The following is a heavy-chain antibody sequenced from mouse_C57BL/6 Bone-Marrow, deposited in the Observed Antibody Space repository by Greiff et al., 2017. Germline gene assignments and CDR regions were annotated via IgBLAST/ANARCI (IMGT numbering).Heavy chain of an antibody. CDR2: IYPRSGNT. V-gene: IGHV1-81*01. D-gene: IGHD4-1*01. J-gene: IGHJ3*01. CDR3: ARENWDWFAY. Sequence: VQRVESGAELARPGASVKLSCKASGYTFTSYGISWVKQRTGQGLEWIGEIYPRSGNTYYNEKFKGKATLTADKSSSTAYMELRSLTSEDSAVYVCARENWDWFAYWGQGTLVTVSA. CDR1: GYTFTSYG.